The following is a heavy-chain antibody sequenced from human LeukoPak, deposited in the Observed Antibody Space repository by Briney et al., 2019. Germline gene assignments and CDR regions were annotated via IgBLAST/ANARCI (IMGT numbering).Heavy chain of an antibody. CDR2: ISAYNGNT. Sequence: ASVKVSCKASGYTFTSYGISWVRQAPGQGLEWMGWISAYNGNTNYAQKLQGRVTMTTDTSTSTAYMELRSLRSDDTAVYYCAGLGYCSSTSCYGWFDPWGQGTLVTVSS. CDR3: AGLGYCSSTSCYGWFDP. J-gene: IGHJ5*02. V-gene: IGHV1-18*01. D-gene: IGHD2-2*01. CDR1: GYTFTSYG.